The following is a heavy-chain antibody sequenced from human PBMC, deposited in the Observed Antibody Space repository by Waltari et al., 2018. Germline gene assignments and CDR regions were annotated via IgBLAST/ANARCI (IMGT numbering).Heavy chain of an antibody. CDR1: GYSFTSYW. CDR2: IVPRYSDT. V-gene: IGHV5-10-1*03. CDR3: AGHEWIQLMSDD. Sequence: EVQLVQSGAEVKKPGESLRISCKGSGYSFTSYWLSWVRQMPGKGLEWMGRIVPRYSDTNYSRAFQGDVTISASKSISTAYLQWSSLKDSNTAMYDCAGHEWIQLMSDDWGQGTLVTVAS. J-gene: IGHJ4*02. D-gene: IGHD5-18*01.